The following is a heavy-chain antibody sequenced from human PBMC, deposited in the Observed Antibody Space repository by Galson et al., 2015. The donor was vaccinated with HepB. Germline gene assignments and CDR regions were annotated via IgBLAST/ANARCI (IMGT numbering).Heavy chain of an antibody. V-gene: IGHV1-2*02. Sequence: SVKVSCKASGYTFTGYYMHWVRQAPGQGLEWMGWINPNSGGTNYAQKFQGRVTMTRDTSISTAYMELSRLRSDDTAVYYCARDTGRQDIVVVPAAKGPGYWGQGTLVTVSS. D-gene: IGHD2-2*01. CDR3: ARDTGRQDIVVVPAAKGPGY. J-gene: IGHJ4*02. CDR1: GYTFTGYY. CDR2: INPNSGGT.